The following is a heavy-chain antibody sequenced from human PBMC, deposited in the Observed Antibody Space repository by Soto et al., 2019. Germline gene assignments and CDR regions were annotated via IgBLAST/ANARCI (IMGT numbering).Heavy chain of an antibody. Sequence: QAQLQESGPGLVKPSQTLSLTCTVSGGSISSGDYYWSWIRQPPGKGLEWIGYIYYSGSTYYNPSLKSRVTISVDTSKNQFSLKLSSVTAADTAVYYCARAMVVTQNWFDPWGQGTLVTVSS. CDR2: IYYSGST. CDR3: ARAMVVTQNWFDP. D-gene: IGHD2-21*02. J-gene: IGHJ5*02. V-gene: IGHV4-30-4*01. CDR1: GGSISSGDYY.